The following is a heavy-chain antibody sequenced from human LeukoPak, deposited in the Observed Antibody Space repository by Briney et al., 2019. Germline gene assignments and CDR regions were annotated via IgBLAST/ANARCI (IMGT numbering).Heavy chain of an antibody. D-gene: IGHD3-10*01. CDR2: IYYSGST. CDR1: GGSISSYY. Sequence: SETLSLTCTVSGGSISSYYWIWIRQPPGKGLEWIGYIYYSGSTNYNPSLKSRVTISVDTSKNQFSLKLSSVTAADTAVYYCASTPKPYGSGSYWYGAAFDYWGQGTLVTVSS. V-gene: IGHV4-59*08. J-gene: IGHJ4*02. CDR3: ASTPKPYGSGSYWYGAAFDY.